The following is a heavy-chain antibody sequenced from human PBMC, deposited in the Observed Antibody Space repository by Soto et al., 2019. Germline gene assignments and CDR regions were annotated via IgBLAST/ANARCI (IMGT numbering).Heavy chain of an antibody. D-gene: IGHD6-13*01. CDR2: SRNKAKRYTT. CDR3: ARISAAASTAFDI. V-gene: IGHV3-72*01. Sequence: EVQVVESGGGLVQPGGSLRLSCAGSGFTFSDHYMDWVRQAPGKGLEWVGRSRNKAKRYTTEYAASVKGRFTISRDDSKNSLYLQMNSLNTEDTAVYYCARISAAASTAFDIWGRGTMVTVSS. CDR1: GFTFSDHY. J-gene: IGHJ3*02.